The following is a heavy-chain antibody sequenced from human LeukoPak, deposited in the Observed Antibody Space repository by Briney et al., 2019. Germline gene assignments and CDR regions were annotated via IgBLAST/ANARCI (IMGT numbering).Heavy chain of an antibody. J-gene: IGHJ4*02. Sequence: PGGSLRLSCAASGFRFDDNGMSWVRQAPGKGLEWVSGINWNAGSTSYADSVKGRFTISRDNAKNSLYLQMNSLRAEDTAFYYCARGRLNYYDATGYYYHFDLWGQGTLVTVSS. CDR3: ARGRLNYYDATGYYYHFDL. CDR2: INWNAGST. CDR1: GFRFDDNG. V-gene: IGHV3-20*04. D-gene: IGHD3-22*01.